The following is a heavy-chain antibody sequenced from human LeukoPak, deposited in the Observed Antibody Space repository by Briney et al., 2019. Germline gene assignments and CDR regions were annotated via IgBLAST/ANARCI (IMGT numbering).Heavy chain of an antibody. Sequence: GGSLRLSCAGSGFVFSDFYINWIRHSPGKGLEWLAYISPDGSYTTYGDSVKGRFVISRDNAKNSVSLQMNSLRVEDTAVYFCASDQVSGVFDYWGQGTLVIVSS. J-gene: IGHJ4*02. D-gene: IGHD5/OR15-5a*01. CDR3: ASDQVSGVFDY. CDR1: GFVFSDFY. V-gene: IGHV3-11*05. CDR2: ISPDGSYT.